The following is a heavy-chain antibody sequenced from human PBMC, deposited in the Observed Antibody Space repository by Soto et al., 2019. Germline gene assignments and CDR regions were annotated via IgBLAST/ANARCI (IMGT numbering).Heavy chain of an antibody. CDR2: IYYSGST. CDR3: ARDAPCTKGVCYTSYYYGMDV. CDR1: GGSISSGGYY. J-gene: IGHJ6*02. V-gene: IGHV4-31*03. Sequence: QVQLQESGPGLVKPSQTLSLTCTVSGGSISSGGYYWSWIRQHPGKGLEWVGYIYYSGSTYYNPSLTSRVTISVDTSKNQFSLKLSSVSAADTAVYYCARDAPCTKGVCYTSYYYGMDVWGQGTTVTVSS. D-gene: IGHD2-8*01.